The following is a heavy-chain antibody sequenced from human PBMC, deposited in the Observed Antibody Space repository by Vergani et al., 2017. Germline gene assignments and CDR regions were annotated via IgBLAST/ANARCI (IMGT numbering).Heavy chain of an antibody. CDR3: AKDIEQQLVLGWFDP. CDR2: ISYDGSNK. CDR1: GFTFSSYG. D-gene: IGHD6-13*01. V-gene: IGHV3-30*18. Sequence: QVQLVESGGGVVQPGRSLRLSCAASGFTFSSYGMHWVRQAPGKGLEWVAVISYDGSNKYYAASVKGRFTISSDNSKNTLYLQMNSLRAEYTAVYYCAKDIEQQLVLGWFDPWGQGTLVTVSS. J-gene: IGHJ5*02.